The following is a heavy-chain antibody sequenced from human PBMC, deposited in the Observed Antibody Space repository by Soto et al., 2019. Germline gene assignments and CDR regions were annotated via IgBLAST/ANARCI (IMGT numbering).Heavy chain of an antibody. CDR3: ARDRVDTAMAIRTSYFDY. CDR1: GCSISSGGYY. J-gene: IGHJ4*02. Sequence: SETLSLTCSFSGCSISSGGYYLSWIRQHPGKGLEWIGYIYYSGSTYYNPPLKSRVTISVDTSKNQFSLKLSSVTAADTAVYYCARDRVDTAMAIRTSYFDYWGQGTLVTVSS. V-gene: IGHV4-31*03. CDR2: IYYSGST. D-gene: IGHD5-18*01.